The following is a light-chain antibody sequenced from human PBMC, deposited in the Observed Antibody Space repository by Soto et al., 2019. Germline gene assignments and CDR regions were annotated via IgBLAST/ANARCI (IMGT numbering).Light chain of an antibody. J-gene: IGKJ1*01. V-gene: IGKV3-20*01. CDR1: QTVTNNF. CDR2: GAS. CDR3: QKYTNSPMWT. Sequence: EIVLTQSPGTLSLSPGERATLSCRASQTVTNNFLAWYQQKPGQAPRLLIYGASSRATGIPDRFSGSGSGTDFTLTISRLEPGDFAVYYCQKYTNSPMWTFGHGTKVEIK.